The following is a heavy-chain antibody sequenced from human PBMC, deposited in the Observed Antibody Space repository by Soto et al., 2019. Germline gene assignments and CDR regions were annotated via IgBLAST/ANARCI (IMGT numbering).Heavy chain of an antibody. CDR3: AKDRPSPDYHFDY. CDR1: GFTFSSYA. Sequence: PGGSLRLSCAASGFTFSSYAMHWVRQAPGKGFVWVSVISGSGGSTFYADSVKGRFTFSRDNSKNTLYLQMNSLRADDTAVYYCAKDRPSPDYHFDYWGQGTLVTVSS. V-gene: IGHV3-23*01. D-gene: IGHD4-17*01. J-gene: IGHJ4*02. CDR2: ISGSGGST.